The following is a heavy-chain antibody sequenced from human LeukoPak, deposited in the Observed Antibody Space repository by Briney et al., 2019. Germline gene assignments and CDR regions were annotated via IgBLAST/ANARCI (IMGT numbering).Heavy chain of an antibody. Sequence: SETLSLTCAVYGGSFSGYYWSWIRQPPGKGLEWIGEINHSGSTSYNPSLKSRVTISVDTSKNQFSLKLSSVTAADTAVYYCARAERITIFGVVTTYYGMDVWGQGTTVTVSS. D-gene: IGHD3-3*01. CDR3: ARAERITIFGVVTTYYGMDV. V-gene: IGHV4-34*01. J-gene: IGHJ6*02. CDR1: GGSFSGYY. CDR2: INHSGST.